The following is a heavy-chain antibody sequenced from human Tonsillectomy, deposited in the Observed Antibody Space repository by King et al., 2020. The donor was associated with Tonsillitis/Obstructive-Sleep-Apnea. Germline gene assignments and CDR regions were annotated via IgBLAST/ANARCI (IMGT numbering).Heavy chain of an antibody. J-gene: IGHJ5*02. V-gene: IGHV4-59*08. CDR1: GGSISNYY. CDR2: IYYSGST. D-gene: IGHD3-3*01. CDR3: ARQPTYYDFWSGYNWFDP. Sequence: VQLQESGPGLVKPSETLSLTCTVSGGSISNYYWSWIRQPPGKGLEWIGYIYYSGSTNYNPFLKSRVTISVDTSKNQFSLKLSSVTAADTAVYYCARQPTYYDFWSGYNWFDPWGQGTLVTVSS.